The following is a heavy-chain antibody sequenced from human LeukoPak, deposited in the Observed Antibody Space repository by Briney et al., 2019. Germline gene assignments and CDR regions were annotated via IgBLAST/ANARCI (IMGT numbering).Heavy chain of an antibody. CDR1: GVTFSSYA. J-gene: IGHJ4*02. CDR3: AKGEDPAMVGDY. D-gene: IGHD5-18*01. CDR2: ISGSGGRT. Sequence: GGSLRLSCAASGVTFSSYAMSWVRQAPGKGGERGSGISGSGGRTYYADSVKGGFTISRDNSKNRLYLQMNRRRAEDTAGYYCAKGEDPAMVGDYWGQGTLVPVSS. V-gene: IGHV3-23*01.